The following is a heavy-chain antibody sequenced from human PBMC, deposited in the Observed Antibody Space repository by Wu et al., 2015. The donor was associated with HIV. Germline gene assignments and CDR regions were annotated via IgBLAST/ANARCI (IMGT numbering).Heavy chain of an antibody. Sequence: QLIQPRIEEKNPGASVKLSCQAEGYNFSEYGISWVRQAPGQGLEWMGWISAYSDNSNSAQKVQDRVTLTTDASTTTAYVELRSLTSDDTAVYYCVRDSRDSRAGYGYSNTWGQGHPGPPSP. CDR1: GYNFSEYG. CDR3: VRDSRDSRAGYGYSNT. D-gene: IGHD6-19*01. V-gene: IGHV1-18*01. CDR2: ISAYSDNS. J-gene: IGHJ1*01.